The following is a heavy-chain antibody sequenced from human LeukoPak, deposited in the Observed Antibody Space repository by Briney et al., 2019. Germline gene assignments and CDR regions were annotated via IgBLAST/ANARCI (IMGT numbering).Heavy chain of an antibody. CDR3: ARGNRWLVFYYYGMDV. J-gene: IGHJ6*02. D-gene: IGHD6-19*01. CDR1: GFTFSSYS. Sequence: PGGSLRLSCAASGFTFSSYSMNWVRHAPGKGLEWVSYISSSSSTIYYADPVMGQFTISRDNAKNSLYLQMNSLRAEDTAVYYCARGNRWLVFYYYGMDVWGQGTTVTVSS. V-gene: IGHV3-48*01. CDR2: ISSSSSTI.